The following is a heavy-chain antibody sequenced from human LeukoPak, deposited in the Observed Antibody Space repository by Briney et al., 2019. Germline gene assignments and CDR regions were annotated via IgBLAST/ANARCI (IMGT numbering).Heavy chain of an antibody. J-gene: IGHJ6*02. CDR2: INPNSGGT. CDR1: GYTFTGYY. Sequence: ASVKVSCKASGYTFTGYYMHWVRQAPGQGLEWMGWINPNSGGTNYAQKFQGRVTMTRDTSISTAYMELSRLRSDDTAVYYCARVADPAMGRYYYYGMDVWGQGTTVTVSS. CDR3: ARVADPAMGRYYYYGMDV. D-gene: IGHD5-18*01. V-gene: IGHV1-2*02.